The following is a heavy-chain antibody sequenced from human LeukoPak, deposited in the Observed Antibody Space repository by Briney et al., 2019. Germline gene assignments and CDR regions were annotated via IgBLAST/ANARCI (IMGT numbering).Heavy chain of an antibody. CDR3: AGYSGSPRYFDY. CDR2: IIHSGST. Sequence: SSETLSLTCAVYGGSFIGYYRSWVPPTPGEGLGRNGEIIHSGSTNYSPSLKSRVTISLDAAKSQFSLRLTSVTAADTAVYYCAGYSGSPRYFDYWGQGTLVTVSS. D-gene: IGHD6-6*01. V-gene: IGHV4-34*12. CDR1: GGSFIGYY. J-gene: IGHJ4*02.